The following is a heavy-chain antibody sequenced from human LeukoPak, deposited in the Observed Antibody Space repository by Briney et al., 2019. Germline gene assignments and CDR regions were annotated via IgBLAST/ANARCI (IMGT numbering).Heavy chain of an antibody. J-gene: IGHJ5*02. CDR1: GGSISSSSYY. CDR3: ARVSAARASLDGWSAEFDP. CDR2: IYYSGST. Sequence: PETLSLTCTVSGGSISSSSYYWGWIRQPPGKGLEWIGSIYYSGSTYYNPSLKSRVTISVDTSKNQFSLKLSSVTAADTAVYYCARVSAARASLDGWSAEFDPWGQGTLVTVSS. D-gene: IGHD6-19*01. V-gene: IGHV4-39*07.